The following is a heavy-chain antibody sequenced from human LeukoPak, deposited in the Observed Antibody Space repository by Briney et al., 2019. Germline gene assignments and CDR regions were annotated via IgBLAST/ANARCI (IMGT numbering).Heavy chain of an antibody. D-gene: IGHD1-7*01. V-gene: IGHV3-23*01. Sequence: GGSLRLSCAASEFTFKNHAMSWVRQAPGKGLEWVSALTGGGGTTFYADSVRGRFTISRDNFKDTLYLQMNSLRAEDTALYYCARNSNSGWFDYWGQGTLVTVSS. J-gene: IGHJ5*01. CDR2: LTGGGGTT. CDR1: EFTFKNHA. CDR3: ARNSNSGWFDY.